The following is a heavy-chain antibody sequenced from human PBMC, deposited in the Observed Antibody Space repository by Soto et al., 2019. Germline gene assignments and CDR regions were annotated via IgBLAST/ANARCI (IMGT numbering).Heavy chain of an antibody. CDR1: GYTFTSYD. CDR2: MNPNSGNT. J-gene: IGHJ6*02. D-gene: IGHD4-17*01. Sequence: QVQLVQSGAEVKKPGASVKVSCKASGYTFTSYDINWVRQATGQGLEWMGWMNPNSGNTGYAQKCQGRVTLTRNTCISSAYRELSSLRSEDTAVYYCARGSRTVTTFYSYYGRDVWGQGTTVTVSS. V-gene: IGHV1-8*01. CDR3: ARGSRTVTTFYSYYGRDV.